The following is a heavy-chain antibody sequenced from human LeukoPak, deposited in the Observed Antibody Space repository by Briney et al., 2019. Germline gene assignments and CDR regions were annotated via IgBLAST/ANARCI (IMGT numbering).Heavy chain of an antibody. V-gene: IGHV1-18*01. CDR3: ARSSRNYYDSSGYFDAFDI. J-gene: IGHJ3*02. Sequence: ASVKVSCKASGYTFTSYGISWVRQAPGQGLEWMGCISAYNGNTNYAQKLQGRVTMTTDTSTSTAYMELRSLRSDDTAVYYCARSSRNYYDSSGYFDAFDIWGQGTMVTVSS. CDR2: ISAYNGNT. CDR1: GYTFTSYG. D-gene: IGHD3-22*01.